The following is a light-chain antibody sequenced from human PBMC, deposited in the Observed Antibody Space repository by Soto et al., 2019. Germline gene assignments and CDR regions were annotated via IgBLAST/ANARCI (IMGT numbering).Light chain of an antibody. Sequence: EIVMTQSPATLSVSPGERATLACRASQSGSSNLACYQQKPGQAPRLLIYGASTRATGIPARFSGSGSGTEFTLTISSLQSEDFAVYYCQQYNNWPRTFGQGTKVEIK. V-gene: IGKV3-15*01. CDR1: QSGSSN. CDR2: GAS. J-gene: IGKJ1*01. CDR3: QQYNNWPRT.